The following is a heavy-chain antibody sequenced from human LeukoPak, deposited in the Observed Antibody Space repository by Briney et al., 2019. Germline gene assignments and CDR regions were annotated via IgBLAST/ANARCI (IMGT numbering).Heavy chain of an antibody. CDR3: ARPSSSWGRFDP. V-gene: IGHV4-34*01. Sequence: SETLSLTCGVYGGSFRGYYWSWIRQPPGKGLEWIGEINHSGSTNYNPSLKSRVTISVDTSKNQFSLKLSSVTAADTAVYYCARPSSSWGRFDPWGQGTLVTVSS. CDR1: GGSFRGYY. D-gene: IGHD6-13*01. J-gene: IGHJ5*02. CDR2: INHSGST.